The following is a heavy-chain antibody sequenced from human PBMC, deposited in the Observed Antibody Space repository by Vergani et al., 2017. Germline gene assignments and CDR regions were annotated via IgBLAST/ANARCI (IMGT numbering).Heavy chain of an antibody. V-gene: IGHV1-69*06. CDR3: ARGPNPYDFWSGRAAYVSYYWYMDV. D-gene: IGHD3-3*01. CDR2: INPIFGTA. J-gene: IGHJ6*03. Sequence: QVQLVQSGAAVKKPGSSVKVSCKASGGTFSSYAISWVRQAPGQGLEWMGGINPIFGTANYAQKFQGRVTITADKSTSTAYMELSSLRSEDTAVYYCARGPNPYDFWSGRAAYVSYYWYMDVWGKGTTVTVSS. CDR1: GGTFSSYA.